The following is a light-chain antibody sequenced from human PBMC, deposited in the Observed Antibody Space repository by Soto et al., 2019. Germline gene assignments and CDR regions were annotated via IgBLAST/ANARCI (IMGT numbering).Light chain of an antibody. J-gene: IGLJ1*01. CDR2: DVS. V-gene: IGLV2-14*01. CDR1: SSDVGGYNY. Sequence: QSVLTQPASVSGSPGQSITISCTGTSSDVGGYNYVSWYQQHPGKAPKLMIYDVSNRPSGVSNRFSGSKSGNAASLTIPGLQAEDEADYYCSSYTSSSPYVFGTGTKVNVL. CDR3: SSYTSSSPYV.